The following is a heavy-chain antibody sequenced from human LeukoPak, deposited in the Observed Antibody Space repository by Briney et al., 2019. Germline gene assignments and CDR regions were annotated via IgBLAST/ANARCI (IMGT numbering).Heavy chain of an antibody. CDR2: TYNSGST. V-gene: IGHV4-59*01. Sequence: SETLSLTCTVSGGSISIYYWSWIRQPPGKGLEWIGYTYNSGSTNYNPSLKSRVTISVDTSKNLFSLKVSSVTAADTAVYYCARGRSNYYGMDVWGQGTTVTVSS. CDR1: GGSISIYY. D-gene: IGHD1-26*01. J-gene: IGHJ6*02. CDR3: ARGRSNYYGMDV.